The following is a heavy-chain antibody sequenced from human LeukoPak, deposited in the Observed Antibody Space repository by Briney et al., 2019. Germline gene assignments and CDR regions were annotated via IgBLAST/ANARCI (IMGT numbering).Heavy chain of an antibody. V-gene: IGHV3-11*01. J-gene: IGHJ6*02. Sequence: GGSLRLSCAASGFTFSDYYMSWIRQAPGKGLEWVSYISSSGSTIYYADSVKGRLTISRDNAKNSLYLQMNSLRAEDTAVYYCAIYSNPYYYGMDVWGQGTTVTVSS. D-gene: IGHD4-11*01. CDR3: AIYSNPYYYGMDV. CDR1: GFTFSDYY. CDR2: ISSSGSTI.